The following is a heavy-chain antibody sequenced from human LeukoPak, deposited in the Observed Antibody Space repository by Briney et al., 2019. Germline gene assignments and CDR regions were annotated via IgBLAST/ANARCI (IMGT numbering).Heavy chain of an antibody. CDR3: ARDTAMVWGDAFDI. CDR2: INSDGSST. CDR1: GFTFSSYW. J-gene: IGHJ3*02. D-gene: IGHD5-18*01. V-gene: IGHV3-74*01. Sequence: PGGSLRLSCAASGFTFSSYWMHWVRQAPGRGLVWVSRINSDGSSTSYADSVKGRFTISRDNAKNTLYLQMNSLRAEDTAVYYCARDTAMVWGDAFDIWGQGTMVTVSS.